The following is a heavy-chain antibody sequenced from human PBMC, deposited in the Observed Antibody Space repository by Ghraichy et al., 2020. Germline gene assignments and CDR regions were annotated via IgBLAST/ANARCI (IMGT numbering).Heavy chain of an antibody. V-gene: IGHV3-64D*06. D-gene: IGHD3-10*01. CDR2: ISSNGGST. J-gene: IGHJ4*02. Sequence: GGSLRLSCSASGFTFSSYAMHWVRQAPGKGLEYVSAISSNGGSTYYADSVKGRFTISRDNSKNTLYLQMSSLRAEDTAVYYCAKIPYYYGSGLFDYWGQGTLVTVSS. CDR3: AKIPYYYGSGLFDY. CDR1: GFTFSSYA.